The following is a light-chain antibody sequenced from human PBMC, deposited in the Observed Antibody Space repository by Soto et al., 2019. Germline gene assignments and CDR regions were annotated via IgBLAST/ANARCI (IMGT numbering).Light chain of an antibody. CDR2: EVR. CDR3: SSYTTSSSYV. J-gene: IGLJ1*01. Sequence: QSVLTQPASVSGSPGQSITISCTGTSSDVGSFSYVSWYQQHPGKAPKLLIYEVRKRPSGVSNRFSGSKSGNTASLTISGLQAEDEADYYCSSYTTSSSYVFGTGTQLTVL. V-gene: IGLV2-14*01. CDR1: SSDVGSFSY.